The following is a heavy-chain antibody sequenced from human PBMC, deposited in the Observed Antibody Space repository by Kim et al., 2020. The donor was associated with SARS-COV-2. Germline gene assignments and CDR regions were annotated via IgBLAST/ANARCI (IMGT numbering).Heavy chain of an antibody. CDR2: IYYSGST. Sequence: SETLSLTCTVSGGSISSGGYYWSWIRQHPGKGLEWIGYIYYSGSTYYNPSLKSRVTISVDTSKNQFSLKLSSVTAADTAVYYCARVGEEVRGVPYYYYGMYVWGQRTTVTVSS. V-gene: IGHV4-31*03. D-gene: IGHD3-10*01. CDR1: GGSISSGGYY. J-gene: IGHJ6*02. CDR3: ARVGEEVRGVPYYYYGMYV.